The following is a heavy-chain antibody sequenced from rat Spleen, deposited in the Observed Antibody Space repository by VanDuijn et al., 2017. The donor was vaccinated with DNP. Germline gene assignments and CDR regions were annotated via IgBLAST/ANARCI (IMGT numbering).Heavy chain of an antibody. D-gene: IGHD3-1*01. CDR1: GFTFINYD. CDR2: ISTGGHNT. J-gene: IGHJ1*01. CDR3: ARGSTSIYWYFDF. Sequence: EVRLVESGGGLVQPGRSLILSCAASGFTFINYDMVWVRQSPTKGLEWVASISTGGHNTYYRDSVKGRSTISRDNTKNTQYLQMDSLRSEDTATYYCARGSTSIYWYFDFWGPGTMVTVSS. V-gene: IGHV5S13*01.